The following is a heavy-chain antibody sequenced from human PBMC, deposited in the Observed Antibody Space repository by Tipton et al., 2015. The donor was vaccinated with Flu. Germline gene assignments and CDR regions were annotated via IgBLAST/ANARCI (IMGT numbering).Heavy chain of an antibody. V-gene: IGHV4-38-2*02. CDR2: IFHGGST. J-gene: IGHJ4*02. CDR3: ATYYYGSGTQSAFDY. Sequence: TLSLTCTVSGHSISSGYYWGWIRQPPGKGLEWIGSIFHGGSTYYNPSLKSRVTISVDTSKNQFSLKLSSVTAADTAVYYCATYYYGSGTQSAFDYWAREPWSPSPQ. D-gene: IGHD3-10*01. CDR1: GHSISSGYY.